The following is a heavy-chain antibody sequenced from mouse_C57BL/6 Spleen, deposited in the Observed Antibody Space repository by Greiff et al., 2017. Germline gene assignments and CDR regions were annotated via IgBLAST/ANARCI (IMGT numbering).Heavy chain of an antibody. Sequence: VQLQQSGPELVKPGASVKIPCKASGYTFTDYNMDWVKQSHGKSLEWIGDINPNNGGTIYNQKFKGKATLTVDKSSSTAYMELRSLTSEDTAVYYCARDYYDYDGTGYYFDYWGQGTTLTVSS. CDR3: ARDYYDYDGTGYYFDY. D-gene: IGHD2-4*01. V-gene: IGHV1-18*01. CDR2: INPNNGGT. J-gene: IGHJ2*01. CDR1: GYTFTDYN.